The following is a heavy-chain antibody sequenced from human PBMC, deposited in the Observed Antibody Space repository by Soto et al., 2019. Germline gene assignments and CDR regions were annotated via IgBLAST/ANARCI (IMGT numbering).Heavy chain of an antibody. CDR2: ISYDGSNK. CDR3: ARDPVLRYFHWFPGHAFDI. J-gene: IGHJ3*02. CDR1: GFTFSSYA. Sequence: GGSLRLSCAASGFTFSSYAMHWVRQAPGKGLEWVAVISYDGSNKYYADSVKGRFTISRDNSKNTLYLQMNSLRAEDTAVYYCARDPVLRYFHWFPGHAFDIWGQGTMVTVSS. D-gene: IGHD3-9*01. V-gene: IGHV3-30-3*01.